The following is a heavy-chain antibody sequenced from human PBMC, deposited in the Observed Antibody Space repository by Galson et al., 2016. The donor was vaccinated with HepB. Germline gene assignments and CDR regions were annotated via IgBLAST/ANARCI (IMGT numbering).Heavy chain of an antibody. CDR2: ICGRCGDM. J-gene: IGHJ4*02. V-gene: IGHV3-23*01. D-gene: IGHD6-19*01. Sequence: SLRLSCAASGFTFDKYGMTWFRQAPGKGLEWVSTICGRCGDMDYADSVKGRFTISRDDSKNILYLHMNSLRVEDTAIYYCAIDPSQWHDLLFGNWAQGTLVTVSA. CDR3: AIDPSQWHDLLFGN. CDR1: GFTFDKYG.